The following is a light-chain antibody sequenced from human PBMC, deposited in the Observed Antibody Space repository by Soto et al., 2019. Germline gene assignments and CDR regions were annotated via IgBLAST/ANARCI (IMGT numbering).Light chain of an antibody. J-gene: IGLJ1*01. CDR3: SSYTSSITPYV. Sequence: QSVLTQPASVSGSPGQSITISCTGTSSDVGGYNSVSWYQQHPGKAPKLMIYEVSNRPSGVSNRFSGSKSGNTASLTISGRQAEDEADYYCSSYTSSITPYVFGTGTKVTVL. CDR1: SSDVGGYNS. CDR2: EVS. V-gene: IGLV2-14*01.